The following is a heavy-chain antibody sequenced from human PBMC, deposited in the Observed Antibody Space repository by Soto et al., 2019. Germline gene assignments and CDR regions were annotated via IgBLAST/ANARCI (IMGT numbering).Heavy chain of an antibody. D-gene: IGHD3-16*01. CDR1: GFTFDDYA. CDR2: ISWNSGNM. V-gene: IGHV3-9*01. Sequence: GGSLRLSCATSGFTFDDYAMHWVRQAPGKGLEWVAGISWNSGNMNYADSVKARFTISRDNAKNSLSLQMNSLRAEDTALYYCAKDISGRGSYYYYYGMDVWGQGTTVTVS. J-gene: IGHJ6*02. CDR3: AKDISGRGSYYYYYGMDV.